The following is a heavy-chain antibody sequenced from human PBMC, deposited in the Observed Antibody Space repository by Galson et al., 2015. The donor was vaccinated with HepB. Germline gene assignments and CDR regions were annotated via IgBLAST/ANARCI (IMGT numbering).Heavy chain of an antibody. J-gene: IGHJ4*02. Sequence: SLRLSCAASGFTFSSYGMHWVRQAPGKGLEWVAVISYDGSNKYYADSVKGRFTISRDNSKNTLYLQMNSLRAEDTAVYYCAKDGGHIVVVPAAHFDYWGQGTLVTVSS. CDR1: GFTFSSYG. CDR3: AKDGGHIVVVPAAHFDY. D-gene: IGHD2-2*01. CDR2: ISYDGSNK. V-gene: IGHV3-30*18.